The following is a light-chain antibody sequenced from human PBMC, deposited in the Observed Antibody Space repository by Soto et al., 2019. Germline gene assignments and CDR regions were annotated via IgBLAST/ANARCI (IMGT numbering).Light chain of an antibody. CDR2: DAS. V-gene: IGKV3-11*01. CDR3: QQRSNWPPKIT. J-gene: IGKJ5*01. Sequence: EIVMTQSPATLSVSPGERATLSCRAGQSVSSNLAWYQQKPGQAPRLLIYDASNRATGIPARFSGSGSGTDFTLTISSLEPEDFAVYYCQQRSNWPPKITFGQGTRLEI. CDR1: QSVSSN.